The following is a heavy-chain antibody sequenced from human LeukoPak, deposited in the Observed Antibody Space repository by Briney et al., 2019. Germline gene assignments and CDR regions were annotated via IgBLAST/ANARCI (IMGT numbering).Heavy chain of an antibody. V-gene: IGHV3-7*04. CDR2: IKEDGSEK. D-gene: IGHD2-21*02. CDR1: GLTFSSYW. Sequence: GGSLRLSCAVSGLTFSSYWMSWVRQAPGKGLEWVANIKEDGSEKYYVDSVKGRFTISRDSAKNSLFLQMNSLRAEDTAVYYCARDQWRLFDYWGQGTLVTVPS. J-gene: IGHJ4*02. CDR3: ARDQWRLFDY.